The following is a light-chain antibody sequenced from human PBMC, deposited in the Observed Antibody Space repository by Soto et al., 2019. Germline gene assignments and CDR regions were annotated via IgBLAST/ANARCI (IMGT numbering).Light chain of an antibody. J-gene: IGLJ1*01. V-gene: IGLV2-11*01. CDR2: DVF. CDR3: CSYAGSYNIYL. CDR1: SSDVGYYNY. Sequence: QPALTQPRPVPGSPGHSVTIACTGTSSDVGYYNYVSWYQRHPGKAPKLMIYDVFKRPSGVPDRFSGSKSGNTASLTISGLQAEDEGDYYCCSYAGSYNIYLFGTGTKVTVL.